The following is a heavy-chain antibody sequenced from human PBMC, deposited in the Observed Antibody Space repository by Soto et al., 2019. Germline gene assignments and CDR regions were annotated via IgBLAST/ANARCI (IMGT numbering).Heavy chain of an antibody. CDR1: GGSISSSSYD. CDR2: IYNSGNT. V-gene: IGHV4-61*01. D-gene: IGHD6-6*01. J-gene: IGHJ4*02. CDR3: AAPPRY. Sequence: PSETLSLTCTVSGGSISSSSYDWNWIRQPPGKGLERIGYIYNSGNTNYNPSLRSRVTISVDTSKNQFSLKLTSVTAADTAVYYCAAPPRYWGQGTLVTVSS.